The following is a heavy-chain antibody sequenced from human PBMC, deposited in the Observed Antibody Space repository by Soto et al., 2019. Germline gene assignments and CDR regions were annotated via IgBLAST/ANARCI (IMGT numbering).Heavy chain of an antibody. CDR2: IYYSGST. J-gene: IGHJ6*04. D-gene: IGHD6-13*01. CDR1: GGSISSYY. Sequence: SETLSLTCTVSGGSISSYYWSWIRQPPGKGLEWIGYIYYSGSTNYNPSLKSRVTISVDTSKNQLSLKLSSVTAADTAVYYCAREKSSSWYGMDLWGKGTTLNV. V-gene: IGHV4-59*01. CDR3: AREKSSSWYGMDL.